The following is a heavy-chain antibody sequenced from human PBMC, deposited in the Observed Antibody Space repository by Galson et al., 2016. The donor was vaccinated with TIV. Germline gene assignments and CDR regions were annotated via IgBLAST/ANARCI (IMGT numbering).Heavy chain of an antibody. CDR1: GDSISSDHYY. J-gene: IGHJ1*01. V-gene: IGHV4-39*07. CDR3: AWSGWEPSYFQH. CDR2: IYYTGST. D-gene: IGHD1-26*01. Sequence: TLSLTCTVSGDSISSDHYYWGWIRQPPGKGLEWIGSIYYTGSTFYNPSLKSRVTISVDTSKNQFSLSLSSVTAADTAIYYCAWSGWEPSYFQHWGQGTLGIVSS.